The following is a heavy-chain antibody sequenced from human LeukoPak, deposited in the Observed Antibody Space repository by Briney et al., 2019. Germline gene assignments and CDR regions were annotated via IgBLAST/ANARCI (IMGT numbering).Heavy chain of an antibody. CDR3: ARDLPSGHYFDY. D-gene: IGHD3-10*01. J-gene: IGHJ4*02. Sequence: PGGPLRLSCAASGFTFSDYYMSWIRQAPGKGLEWVSYISSSGSTIDYADSVKGRFTIFRDNAKNSLYLQMNSLRAEDTAVYYCARDLPSGHYFDYWGQGTLVTVSS. CDR1: GFTFSDYY. CDR2: ISSSGSTI. V-gene: IGHV3-11*01.